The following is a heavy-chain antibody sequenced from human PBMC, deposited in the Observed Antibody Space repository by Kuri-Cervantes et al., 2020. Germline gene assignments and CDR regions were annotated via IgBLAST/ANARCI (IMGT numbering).Heavy chain of an antibody. CDR2: MNPNSGNT. D-gene: IGHD1-26*01. Sequence: ASVKVSCKASGYTFTSYDINWVRQATGQGLEWMGWMNPNSGNTGYAQKFQGRVTMTRDTSTSTVYMELSSLRSEDTAVYYCARVWEVIPALDYWGQGTLVTVSS. V-gene: IGHV1-8*02. CDR3: ARVWEVIPALDY. J-gene: IGHJ4*02. CDR1: GYTFTSYD.